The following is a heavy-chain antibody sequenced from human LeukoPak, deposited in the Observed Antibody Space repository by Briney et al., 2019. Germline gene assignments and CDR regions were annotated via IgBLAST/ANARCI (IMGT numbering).Heavy chain of an antibody. Sequence: ASVKVSCKASGYTLTGYYMHWVRQAPGQGLEWMGRINPNSGGTNYAQKFQGRVTMTRDTSISTAYMDLSRLRSDDTAVYYCARDPRQEGWFDPWGQGTLVTVSS. V-gene: IGHV1-2*06. CDR3: ARDPRQEGWFDP. CDR2: INPNSGGT. CDR1: GYTLTGYY. J-gene: IGHJ5*02.